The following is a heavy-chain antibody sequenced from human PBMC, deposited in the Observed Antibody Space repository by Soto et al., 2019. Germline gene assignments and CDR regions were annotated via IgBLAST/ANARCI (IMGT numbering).Heavy chain of an antibody. CDR3: ARGRTTVTPLDY. J-gene: IGHJ4*02. D-gene: IGHD4-17*01. CDR1: GGSISPYY. Sequence: QVQLQESGPGLVKPSETLSLSCTVSGGSISPYYWSWIRQPPGKGLEWIGYIYYSGSTNYNPSLKSRVTISVDTSNNQFALKLSSVTAADTDVYYCARGRTTVTPLDYWGQGILVTVSP. CDR2: IYYSGST. V-gene: IGHV4-59*01.